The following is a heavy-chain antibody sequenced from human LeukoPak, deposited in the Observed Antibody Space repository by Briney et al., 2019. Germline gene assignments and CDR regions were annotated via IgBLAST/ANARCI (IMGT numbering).Heavy chain of an antibody. Sequence: ASVKVSCKASGYTFTSYGISLVRQAPGQGLEWMGWISVYNGNTNYAQKLQGRVTMTTDTSTSTAYMELRSLRSDDTAVYYCARVDSSSWYAGVYYYYYMDVWGKGTTVTVSS. CDR1: GYTFTSYG. CDR3: ARVDSSSWYAGVYYYYYMDV. V-gene: IGHV1-18*01. CDR2: ISVYNGNT. J-gene: IGHJ6*03. D-gene: IGHD6-13*01.